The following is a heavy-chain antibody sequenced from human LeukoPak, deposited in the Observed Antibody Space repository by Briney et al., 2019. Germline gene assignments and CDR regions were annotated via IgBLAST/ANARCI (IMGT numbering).Heavy chain of an antibody. CDR3: ARVISRTGAPDAFDI. CDR1: GGSISSYY. Sequence: SETLSLTCTVSGGSISSYYWSWIRQPPGKGLEWIGYIYYSGSTNYNPSLKSRVTISVDTSKNQFSLKLSSVTAADTAVYYCARVISRTGAPDAFDIWGQGTMVTVSS. CDR2: IYYSGST. J-gene: IGHJ3*02. V-gene: IGHV4-59*01. D-gene: IGHD3/OR15-3a*01.